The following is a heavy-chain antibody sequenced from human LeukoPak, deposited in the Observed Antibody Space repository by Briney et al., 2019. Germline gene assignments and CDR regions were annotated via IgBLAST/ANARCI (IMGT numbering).Heavy chain of an antibody. V-gene: IGHV3-30*02. Sequence: GGSLRLSCAASGFTFSSYGMHWVRQAPGKGLEWVAFIRYDGSNKYYADSVKGRFTISRDNSKNTLYLQMNSLRAEDTAVYYCAEDRGYTLDYWGQGTLVTVSS. J-gene: IGHJ4*02. CDR1: GFTFSSYG. CDR2: IRYDGSNK. D-gene: IGHD5-24*01. CDR3: AEDRGYTLDY.